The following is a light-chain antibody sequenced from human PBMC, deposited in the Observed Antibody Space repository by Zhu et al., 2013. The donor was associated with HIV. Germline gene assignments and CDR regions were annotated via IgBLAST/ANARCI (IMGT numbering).Light chain of an antibody. CDR2: WAS. Sequence: DIVMTQPPDSLAVSLGERATINCKSSQTVLFSSDNKNYLAWYQQRPGQPPKLLIYWASTRESGVPDRFSGSGSGTDFTLTISSLQAADVAVYYCQQYYSTPCSFGQGTKLEIK. CDR1: QTVLFSSDNKNY. V-gene: IGKV4-1*01. J-gene: IGKJ2*04. CDR3: QQYYSTPCS.